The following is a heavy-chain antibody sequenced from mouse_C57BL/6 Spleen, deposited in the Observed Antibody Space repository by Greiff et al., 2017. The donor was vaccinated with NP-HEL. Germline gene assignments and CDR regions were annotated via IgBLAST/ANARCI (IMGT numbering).Heavy chain of an antibody. CDR1: GFSLTSYG. CDR2: IWGYGST. Sequence: VKLQESGPGLVAPSQSLSITCTVSGFSLTSYGVSWVRQPPGKGREWLGVIWGYGSTNYHSALISSLSISKDNSNSHVFLQLNSLQTDDTATYYCAKRGDYYGRRYEWYFDVWGTGTTVTVSS. V-gene: IGHV2-3*01. D-gene: IGHD1-1*01. J-gene: IGHJ1*03. CDR3: AKRGDYYGRRYEWYFDV.